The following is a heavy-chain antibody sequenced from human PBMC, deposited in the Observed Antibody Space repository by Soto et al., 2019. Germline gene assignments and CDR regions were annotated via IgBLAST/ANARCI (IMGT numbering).Heavy chain of an antibody. J-gene: IGHJ6*02. CDR2: INHSGST. CDR1: GGSFSGYY. CDR3: ARQEYYDFWSGYPYYYYYGMDV. V-gene: IGHV4-34*01. D-gene: IGHD3-3*01. Sequence: PSETLSLTCAVYGGSFSGYYWSWIRQPPGKGLEWIGEINHSGSTNYNPSLKSRVTISVDTSKNQFSLKLSSVTAADTAVYYCARQEYYDFWSGYPYYYYYGMDVWGQGTTVTVSS.